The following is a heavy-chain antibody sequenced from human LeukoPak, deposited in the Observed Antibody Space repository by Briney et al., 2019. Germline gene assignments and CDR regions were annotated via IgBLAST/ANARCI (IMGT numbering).Heavy chain of an antibody. J-gene: IGHJ4*02. V-gene: IGHV3-73*01. CDR1: GFTFSGSA. Sequence: GGSLKLSCAASGFTFSGSAMHWVRQASGKGLEWVGRIRSKANSYATAYAASVKGRFTISRDDSKNTAYLQMNGLKTEDTAVYYCTRHCSSTSCSLFDYWGQGTLVTVSS. CDR3: TRHCSSTSCSLFDY. D-gene: IGHD2-2*01. CDR2: IRSKANSYAT.